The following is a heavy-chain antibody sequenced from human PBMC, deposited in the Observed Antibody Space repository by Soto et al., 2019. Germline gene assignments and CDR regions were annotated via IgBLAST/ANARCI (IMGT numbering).Heavy chain of an antibody. J-gene: IGHJ1*01. Sequence: PGGSLRLSCAASGFTVSSDYMSWVRQAPGKGLGWVSVIYSGGSTYYADSVKGRFTISRDNSKNTLYLQMNSLRAEDTAVYYCARGHSGSYPEIFQHWGQGTLVTVSS. CDR1: GFTVSSDY. D-gene: IGHD1-26*01. CDR3: ARGHSGSYPEIFQH. V-gene: IGHV3-53*01. CDR2: IYSGGST.